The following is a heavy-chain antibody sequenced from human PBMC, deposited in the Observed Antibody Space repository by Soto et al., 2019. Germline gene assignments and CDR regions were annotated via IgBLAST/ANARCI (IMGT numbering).Heavy chain of an antibody. J-gene: IGHJ6*02. CDR2: ITGSGVNT. D-gene: IGHD1-1*01. V-gene: IGHV3-23*01. CDR1: GFTFSSYV. CDR3: ARPLPTTVSRPYYGLDV. Sequence: GGSLRLSCAASGFTFSSYVMTWVRQAPGKGLEWVSIITGSGVNTNYADSVKGRFTISRDNSKNTLYLQMNSLRAEDTAIYYCARPLPTTVSRPYYGLDVWCQGTTVTVSS.